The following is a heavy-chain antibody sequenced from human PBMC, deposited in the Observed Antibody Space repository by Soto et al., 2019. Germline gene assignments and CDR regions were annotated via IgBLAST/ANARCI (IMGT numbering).Heavy chain of an antibody. Sequence: GASVKVSCKASGYTFTSYAMHWVRQAPGQRLEWMGWINAGNGNTKYSQKFQGRVTITRDTSASTAYMELSSLRSEDTAVYYRARGPALLVADRPFDYWGQGTLVTVSS. J-gene: IGHJ4*02. CDR2: INAGNGNT. D-gene: IGHD5-12*01. CDR3: ARGPALLVADRPFDY. CDR1: GYTFTSYA. V-gene: IGHV1-3*01.